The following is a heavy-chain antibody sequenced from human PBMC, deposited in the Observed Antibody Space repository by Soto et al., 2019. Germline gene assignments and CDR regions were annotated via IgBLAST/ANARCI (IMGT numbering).Heavy chain of an antibody. J-gene: IGHJ4*02. D-gene: IGHD2-21*01. CDR2: IYYSGST. CDR3: ARSSCGGECNVRRFDY. V-gene: IGHV4-59*01. Sequence: SETLSLTCTVSGGSISSYYWSWIRQPPGKGLEWIGYIYYSGSTNYNPSLKSRVTISVDTSKNQFSLKLSSVTAADTAVYYCARSSCGGECNVRRFDYWGQGTLVTVSS. CDR1: GGSISSYY.